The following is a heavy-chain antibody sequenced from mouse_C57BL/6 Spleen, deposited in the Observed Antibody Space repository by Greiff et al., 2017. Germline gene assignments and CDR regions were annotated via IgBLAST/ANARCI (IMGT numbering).Heavy chain of an antibody. Sequence: QVQLKQPGAELVKPGASVKLSCKASGYTFTSYWMHWVKQRPGQGLEWIGMIHPNSGSTNYNEKFKSKATLTVDKSSSTAYMQLSSLTSEDSAVYYCARRGYYSNYGAMDYWGQGTSVTVSS. CDR1: GYTFTSYW. CDR3: ARRGYYSNYGAMDY. J-gene: IGHJ4*01. CDR2: IHPNSGST. D-gene: IGHD2-5*01. V-gene: IGHV1-64*01.